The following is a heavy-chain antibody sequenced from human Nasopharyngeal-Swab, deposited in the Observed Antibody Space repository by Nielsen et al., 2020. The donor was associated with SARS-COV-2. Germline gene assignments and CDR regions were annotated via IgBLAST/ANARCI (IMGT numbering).Heavy chain of an antibody. V-gene: IGHV7-4-1*02. Sequence: ASVKVSCKASGYTFTGYAMNWVRQAPGQGLEWMGWINTNTGNPTYAQGFTGRFVFSLDTSVSTAYLQISSLKAEDTAVYYCASGQLLLYTTSYYYYYGMDVWGQGTTVTVSS. D-gene: IGHD2-2*01. CDR3: ASGQLLLYTTSYYYYYGMDV. CDR2: INTNTGNP. CDR1: GYTFTGYA. J-gene: IGHJ6*02.